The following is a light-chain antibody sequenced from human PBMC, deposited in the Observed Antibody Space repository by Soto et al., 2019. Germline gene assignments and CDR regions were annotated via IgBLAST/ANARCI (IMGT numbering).Light chain of an antibody. J-gene: IGKJ1*01. Sequence: DIQMTQSPYSLSESVGDRVTITCRASRDINNYLDWYQQKPGKAPRHLISDVTSLQSGVPSRLSGSRLGTRFTLTISSLQPEDFATYYCQQYHTYPRTFGQGTKVEIK. CDR2: DVT. CDR1: RDINNY. V-gene: IGKV1-17*01. CDR3: QQYHTYPRT.